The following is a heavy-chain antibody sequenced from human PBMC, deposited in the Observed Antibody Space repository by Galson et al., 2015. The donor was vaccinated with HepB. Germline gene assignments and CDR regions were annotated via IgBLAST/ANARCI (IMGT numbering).Heavy chain of an antibody. CDR3: AKDWGRRDGYNEWGDY. Sequence: SLRLSCAASGFTFSSYGMHWVRQAPGKGLEWVAVISYDGSNKYYADSVKGRFTISRDNSKNTLYLQMNSLRAEDTAVYYCAKDWGRRDGYNEWGDYWGQGTLVTVSS. V-gene: IGHV3-30*18. D-gene: IGHD5-24*01. J-gene: IGHJ4*02. CDR2: ISYDGSNK. CDR1: GFTFSSYG.